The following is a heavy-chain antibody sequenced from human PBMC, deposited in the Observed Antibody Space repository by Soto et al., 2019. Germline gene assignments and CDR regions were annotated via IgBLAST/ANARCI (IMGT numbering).Heavy chain of an antibody. J-gene: IGHJ4*02. CDR2: ITDTGGDT. D-gene: IGHD3-16*01. V-gene: IGHV3-23*01. CDR3: AGGARATPRRSRSLGS. Sequence: PGRSLRLSCVASGITFGSRAMSWVLRAPGEGLEWVFTITDTGGDTEDADSVRARCTMYRDHSKKTLDVQMNSLRVDDSALSYSAGGARATPRRSRSLGSWGRGTRVAVSS. CDR1: GITFGSRA.